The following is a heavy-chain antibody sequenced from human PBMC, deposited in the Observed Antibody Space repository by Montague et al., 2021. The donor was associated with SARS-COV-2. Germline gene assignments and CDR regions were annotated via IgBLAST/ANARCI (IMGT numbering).Heavy chain of an antibody. CDR3: ARRPSDAYYYYGMDV. V-gene: IGHV2-70*11. CDR1: GFSLSTSGMC. CDR2: IDWDGDK. Sequence: PALVKPTQTLTLTCTFSGFSLSTSGMCMTWIRQPPGKALEWLARIDWDGDKYYNTSLKSRLTISKDTSKNLVVLTMTNMDPVDTATYYCARRPSDAYYYYGMDVWGRGTMVTVSS. J-gene: IGHJ6*02.